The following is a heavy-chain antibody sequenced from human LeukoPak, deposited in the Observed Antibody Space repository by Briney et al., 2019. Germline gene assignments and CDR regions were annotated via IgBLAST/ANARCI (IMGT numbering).Heavy chain of an antibody. V-gene: IGHV1-46*01. CDR1: VYTFISYY. D-gene: IGHD2-2*01. CDR2: INPSGLST. CDR3: ARNCTSTSCYGPFDY. J-gene: IGHJ4*02. Sequence: ASVTVSFKSSVYTFISYYMHWVRQAPGQGLEWMGIINPSGLSTSYAQKFQGRVTMTRDTSTSTVYMELSSLRSEDTAVYYCARNCTSTSCYGPFDYWGQGTLVTVSS.